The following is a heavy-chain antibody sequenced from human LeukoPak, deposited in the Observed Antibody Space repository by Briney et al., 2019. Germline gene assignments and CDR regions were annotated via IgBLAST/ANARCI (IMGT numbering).Heavy chain of an antibody. CDR3: ARVFHSSGYYYYFDY. J-gene: IGHJ4*02. D-gene: IGHD3-22*01. V-gene: IGHV4-34*01. Sequence: SETLSLTCAVYGGSFSGYYWSWIRQPPGKGLEWIGEINHSGSTNYNPSLKSRVTISVDTSKNQFSLKLSSVTAADTAVYYCARVFHSSGYYYYFDYWGQGTLVTVSS. CDR2: INHSGST. CDR1: GGSFSGYY.